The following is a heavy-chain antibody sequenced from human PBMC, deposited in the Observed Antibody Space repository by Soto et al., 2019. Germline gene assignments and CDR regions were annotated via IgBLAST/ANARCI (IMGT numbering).Heavy chain of an antibody. Sequence: GASVNVSCKASGYTFTGYYMHWVRQAPGQGLEWMGWINPNSGGTNYAQKFQGWVTMTRDTSISTAYMELSRLRSDDTAVYYCARDRLRITMVRGVIERPYYMDVWGKGTTVTVSS. J-gene: IGHJ6*03. V-gene: IGHV1-2*04. CDR2: INPNSGGT. CDR3: ARDRLRITMVRGVIERPYYMDV. D-gene: IGHD3-10*01. CDR1: GYTFTGYY.